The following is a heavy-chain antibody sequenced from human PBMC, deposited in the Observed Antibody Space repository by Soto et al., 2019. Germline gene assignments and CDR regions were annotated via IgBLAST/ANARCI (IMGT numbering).Heavy chain of an antibody. J-gene: IGHJ3*02. CDR2: IYYSGST. V-gene: IGHV4-39*01. CDR3: ARHGTPGWGVSDAFDI. CDR1: GGSVSSNFYY. Sequence: QLQLQESGPGLVKPSETLSLTCTVSGGSVSSNFYYWGWIRQPPGKGLEWIGSIYYSGSTYYNPSLKSRVTISVDTSKNQFSLKLSSVTATDTAVYYCARHGTPGWGVSDAFDIWGQGTMVTVSS. D-gene: IGHD3-10*01.